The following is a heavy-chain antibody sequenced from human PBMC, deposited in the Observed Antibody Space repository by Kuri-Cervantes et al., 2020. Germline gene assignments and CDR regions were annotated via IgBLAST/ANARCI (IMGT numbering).Heavy chain of an antibody. D-gene: IGHD2-15*01. V-gene: IGHV1-46*01. CDR2: INPSGGST. J-gene: IGHJ6*02. CDR3: ARAPAGYCSGGSCYQPPNGMDV. Sequence: ASVKVSCKASGYTFSSYDINWVRQAPGQGLEWMGIINPSGGSTSYAQKFQGRVTMTRDTSTSTVYMELSSLRSEDTAVYYCARAPAGYCSGGSCYQPPNGMDVWGQGTTVTVSS. CDR1: GYTFSSYD.